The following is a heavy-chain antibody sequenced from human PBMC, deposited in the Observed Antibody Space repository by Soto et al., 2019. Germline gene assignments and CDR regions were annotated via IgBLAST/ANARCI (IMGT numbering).Heavy chain of an antibody. Sequence: QVQLQQSGPGLVKPSQTLSLTCAISGDSVSSNSAAWNWIRQSPSRGLEWLGRTYYRSKWYNDYAVSVKSRITSNPDTSKNQFSLQLNSVTPEDTAVDCCARGVYGDAFACYCCSLDVWGEGTTVAVSS. J-gene: IGHJ6*04. CDR3: ARGVYGDAFACYCCSLDV. CDR1: GDSVSSNSAA. D-gene: IGHD4-17*01. CDR2: TYYRSKWYN. V-gene: IGHV6-1*01.